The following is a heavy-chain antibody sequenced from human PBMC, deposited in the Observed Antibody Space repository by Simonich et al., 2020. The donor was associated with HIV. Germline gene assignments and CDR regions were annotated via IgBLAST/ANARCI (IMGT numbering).Heavy chain of an antibody. CDR1: GGSISSYY. D-gene: IGHD1-26*01. CDR3: ARTTVELNYYYYYMDV. V-gene: IGHV4-59*08. J-gene: IGHJ6*03. CDR2: IYYSGST. Sequence: QVQLQESGPGLVKPSETLSLTCTVSGGSISSYYWSWIRQPPGKGLEWIGYIYYSGSTNYHPSLKSRVTISVDTSKNQFSLKLSSVTAADTAVYYCARTTVELNYYYYYMDVWGKGTTVTVSS.